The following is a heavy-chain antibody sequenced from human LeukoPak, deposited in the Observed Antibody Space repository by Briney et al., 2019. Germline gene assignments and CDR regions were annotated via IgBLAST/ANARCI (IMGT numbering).Heavy chain of an antibody. CDR1: GGSISSYY. CDR2: INHSGST. V-gene: IGHV4-34*01. D-gene: IGHD5-24*01. Sequence: SETLSLTCKVSGGSISSYYWSWIRQPPGKGLEWIGEINHSGSTNYNPSLKSRVTISVDTSKNQFSLKLSSVTAADTAVYYCARGQGAPDGYNYFDYWGQGTLVTVSP. J-gene: IGHJ4*02. CDR3: ARGQGAPDGYNYFDY.